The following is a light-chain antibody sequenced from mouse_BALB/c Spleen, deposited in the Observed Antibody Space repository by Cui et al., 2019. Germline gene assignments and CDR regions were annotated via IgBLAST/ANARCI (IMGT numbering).Light chain of an antibody. CDR1: SSVSSSY. V-gene: IGKV4-74*01. CDR3: HQYHRSPPIT. J-gene: IGKJ5*01. CDR2: STS. Sequence: QIVLTQSPAIMSASLEERVTMTCTASSSVSSSYLHWYQQKPGSSPKLWIYSTSNLASGVPARFSGSGSGTSYSLTISSMEAEDAATYYCHQYHRSPPITFGAGTKLELK.